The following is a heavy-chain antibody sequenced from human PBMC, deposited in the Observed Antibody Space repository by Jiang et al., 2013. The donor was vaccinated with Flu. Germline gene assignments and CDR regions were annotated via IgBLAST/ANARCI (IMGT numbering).Heavy chain of an antibody. CDR1: GYTFTSYA. V-gene: IGHV7-4-1*01. J-gene: IGHJ6*02. Sequence: ASGYTFTSYAMNWVRQAPGQGLEWMGWINTNTGNPTYAQGFTGRFVFSLDTSVSTAYLQICSLKAEDTAVYYCARTYYDFWSGYLAYYYYGMDVWGQGTTVTVSS. D-gene: IGHD3-3*01. CDR3: ARTYYDFWSGYLAYYYYGMDV. CDR2: INTNTGNP.